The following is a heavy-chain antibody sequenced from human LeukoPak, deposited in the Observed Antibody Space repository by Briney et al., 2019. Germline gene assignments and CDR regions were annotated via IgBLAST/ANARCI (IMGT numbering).Heavy chain of an antibody. Sequence: PGGSLRLSCAASGFTVSSNYMSWVRQAPGKGLEWVSSAYSGGNSFYGDSVKGRFTIFRDNSKNTLFLQMNSLRGEDTGIYFCARGGTSGWGTSNYYGMDVWGLGTTVTVAS. V-gene: IGHV3-66*01. J-gene: IGHJ6*02. CDR1: GFTVSSNY. CDR2: AYSGGNS. D-gene: IGHD6-19*01. CDR3: ARGGTSGWGTSNYYGMDV.